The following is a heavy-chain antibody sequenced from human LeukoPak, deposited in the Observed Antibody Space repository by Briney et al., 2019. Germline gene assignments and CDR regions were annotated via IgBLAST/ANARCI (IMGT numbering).Heavy chain of an antibody. CDR3: AIGDGLGELSSSFNY. J-gene: IGHJ4*02. V-gene: IGHV3-30*04. CDR1: TFTFRTFA. D-gene: IGHD3-16*02. CDR2: ISYDGSNK. Sequence: PGGSLRLSCAASTFTFRTFAMHWVRQAPGKGLEWVAVISYDGSNKYYADSVKGRFTISRDSSKNTLYLQMNSLRAEDTAVYYCAIGDGLGELSSSFNYWGQGTLVIVSS.